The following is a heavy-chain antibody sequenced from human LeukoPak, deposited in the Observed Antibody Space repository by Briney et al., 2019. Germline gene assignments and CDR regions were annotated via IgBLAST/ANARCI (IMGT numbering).Heavy chain of an antibody. CDR1: GGSFIGYY. CDR2: INESGTT. Sequence: SETLSLTCAVFGGSFIGYYWTWVRQAPGKGREWIGEINESGTTNYNASLNNRVTISVDTSKNQFSLKLTSLTAADTAVFYCARALMTLVRGVPRTTWFHPWGQGTLVTVSS. V-gene: IGHV4-34*01. CDR3: ARALMTLVRGVPRTTWFHP. D-gene: IGHD3-10*01. J-gene: IGHJ5*02.